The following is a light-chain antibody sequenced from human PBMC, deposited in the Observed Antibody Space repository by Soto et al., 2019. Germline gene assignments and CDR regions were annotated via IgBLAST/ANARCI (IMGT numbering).Light chain of an antibody. V-gene: IGKV3-11*01. CDR1: QSVSSY. CDR2: DAS. Sequence: IGLRRSPNTRSLAAGEKATVSCRARQSVSSYLAWYQQKPGQAPRLLIYDASNRATGIPARFSGSGSGTDFTLTISSLEPEDFAVYFCQPYDDWPITFGQGTRLEIK. CDR3: QPYDDWPIT. J-gene: IGKJ5*01.